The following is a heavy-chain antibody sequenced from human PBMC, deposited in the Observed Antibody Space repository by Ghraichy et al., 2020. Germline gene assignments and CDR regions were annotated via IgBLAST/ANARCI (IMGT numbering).Heavy chain of an antibody. D-gene: IGHD6-6*01. CDR3: ARSIAARAFDI. Sequence: QTLSLTCTFSGFSLSTSGVGVGWIRQPPGKALEWLALIYWDDDKRYSPSLKSRLTITKDTSKNQVVLTMTNMDPVDTATYYCARSIAARAFDIWGQGTMVTVSS. CDR2: IYWDDDK. CDR1: GFSLSTSGVG. J-gene: IGHJ3*02. V-gene: IGHV2-5*02.